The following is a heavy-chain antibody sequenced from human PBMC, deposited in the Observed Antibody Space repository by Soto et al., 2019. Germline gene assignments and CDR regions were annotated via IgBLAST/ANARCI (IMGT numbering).Heavy chain of an antibody. D-gene: IGHD2-2*01. Sequence: PGGSLRLSCAASGFTFSSYAMSWVRQAPGKGLEWVSAISGSGGSTYYADSVKGRFTISRDNSKNTLYLQMNSLRAEDTAVYYCAKDSRRVVVVPAALDAFDIWGQGIMVTVSS. CDR2: ISGSGGST. V-gene: IGHV3-23*01. J-gene: IGHJ3*02. CDR1: GFTFSSYA. CDR3: AKDSRRVVVVPAALDAFDI.